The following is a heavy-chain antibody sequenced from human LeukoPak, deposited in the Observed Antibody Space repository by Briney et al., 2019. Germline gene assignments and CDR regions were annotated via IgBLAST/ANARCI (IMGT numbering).Heavy chain of an antibody. Sequence: SVKVSCKASGDTFSNYPIVWVRQAPGRGLEWMGRIIPIYGTANYAQMFQGRITLTAHESTATAYLELRSLTSDDTALYFCATHTGGYNYWWFDIWGQGTLVTVSS. CDR2: IIPIYGTA. CDR3: ATHTGGYNYWWFDI. D-gene: IGHD5-24*01. V-gene: IGHV1-69*15. J-gene: IGHJ5*02. CDR1: GDTFSNYP.